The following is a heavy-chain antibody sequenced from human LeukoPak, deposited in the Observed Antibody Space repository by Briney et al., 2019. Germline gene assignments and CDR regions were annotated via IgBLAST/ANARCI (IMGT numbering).Heavy chain of an antibody. D-gene: IGHD1-26*01. J-gene: IGHJ4*02. CDR1: GFTFSSYS. CDR3: AREADSCSYYLDY. CDR2: ISSSSSYI. Sequence: GGSLRLSCAASGFTFSSYSMNWVRQAPGKGLEWVSSISSSSSYIYYADSVKGRFTISRDNAKNSLYLQMNSLRAEDTAVYYCAREADSCSYYLDYWGQGTLVTVSS. V-gene: IGHV3-21*01.